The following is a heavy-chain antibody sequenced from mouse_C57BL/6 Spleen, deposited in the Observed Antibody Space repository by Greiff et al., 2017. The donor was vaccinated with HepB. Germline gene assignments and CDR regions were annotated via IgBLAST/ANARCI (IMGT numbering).Heavy chain of an antibody. CDR1: GYTFTSYW. Sequence: QVQLQQPGAELVRPGSSVKLSCKASGYTFTSYWMHWVKQRPIQGLEWIGNIDPSDSETHYNQKFKDKATLTVDKSSSTAYMQLSSLTSEDSAVYYCARSLYYGSSGYYFDYWGQGTTLTVSS. CDR2: IDPSDSET. J-gene: IGHJ2*01. CDR3: ARSLYYGSSGYYFDY. D-gene: IGHD1-1*01. V-gene: IGHV1-52*01.